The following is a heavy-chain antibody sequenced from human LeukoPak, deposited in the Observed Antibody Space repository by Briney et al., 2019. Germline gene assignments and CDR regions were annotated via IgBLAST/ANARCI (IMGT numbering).Heavy chain of an antibody. CDR3: ASEIRRDGYNWDDAFDI. CDR2: IIPIFGTA. Sequence: ASVKVSCKASGGTFSSYAISWVRQAPGHGLEWMGRIIPIFGTANYAQKLQGRVTITTDESTSTAYMELSSLRSEDTAVYYCASEIRRDGYNWDDAFDIWGQGTMVTVSS. J-gene: IGHJ3*02. V-gene: IGHV1-69*05. D-gene: IGHD5-24*01. CDR1: GGTFSSYA.